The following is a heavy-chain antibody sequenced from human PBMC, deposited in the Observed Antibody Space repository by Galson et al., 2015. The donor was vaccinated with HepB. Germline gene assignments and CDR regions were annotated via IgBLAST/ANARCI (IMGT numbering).Heavy chain of an antibody. Sequence: LRLSCAASGFTFSSYAMHWVRQAPGKGLEWVAVISYDGSNKYYADSVKGRFTISRDNSKNTLYLQMNSLRAEGTAVYYCARVNPLWFGELGGFDYWGQGTLVTVSS. D-gene: IGHD3-10*01. V-gene: IGHV3-30*04. CDR1: GFTFSSYA. CDR3: ARVNPLWFGELGGFDY. J-gene: IGHJ4*02. CDR2: ISYDGSNK.